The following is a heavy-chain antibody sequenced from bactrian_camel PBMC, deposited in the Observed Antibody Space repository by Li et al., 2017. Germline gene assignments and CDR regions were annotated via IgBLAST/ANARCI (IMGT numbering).Heavy chain of an antibody. V-gene: IGHV3S31*01. CDR2: IYTGANST. Sequence: VQLVESGGGLVQPGGSLRLSCAASGFTFSIYAIAWVRQAPGREREEVATIYTGANSTYYADSVKGRFTISRDNANNTLYLQLDSLKTEDTAHYYCAAYGSCAFWGQGTQVTVS. CDR3: AAYGSCAF. CDR1: GFTFSIYA. D-gene: IGHD3*01. J-gene: IGHJ4*01.